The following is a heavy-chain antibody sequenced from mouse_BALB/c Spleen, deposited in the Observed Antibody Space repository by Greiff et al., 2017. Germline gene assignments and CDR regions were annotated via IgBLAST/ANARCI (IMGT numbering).Heavy chain of an antibody. CDR1: GFSLTSYG. Sequence: VQLQESGPGLVAPSQSLSITCTVSGFSLTSYGVHWVRQPPGKGLEWLGVIWAGGSTNYNSALMSRLSISKDNSKSQVFLKMNSLQTDDTAMYYCARVPNWDGAWFAYWGQGTLVTVSA. D-gene: IGHD4-1*02. CDR3: ARVPNWDGAWFAY. CDR2: IWAGGST. V-gene: IGHV2-9*02. J-gene: IGHJ3*01.